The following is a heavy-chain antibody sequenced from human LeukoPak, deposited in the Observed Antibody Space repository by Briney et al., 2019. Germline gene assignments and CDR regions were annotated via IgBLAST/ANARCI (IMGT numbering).Heavy chain of an antibody. CDR3: AKDRGMAVAASGLDNFDY. Sequence: GRSLRLSCAASGFTFTSFGMHWVRQAPGKGLEWVSVISYDGSEKHYADSVKGRFTISRDNSKNTLYLQMNSLRLEDTAVYYCAKDRGMAVAASGLDNFDYWGQGTLVSVSS. CDR2: ISYDGSEK. CDR1: GFTFTSFG. V-gene: IGHV3-30*18. D-gene: IGHD6-19*01. J-gene: IGHJ4*02.